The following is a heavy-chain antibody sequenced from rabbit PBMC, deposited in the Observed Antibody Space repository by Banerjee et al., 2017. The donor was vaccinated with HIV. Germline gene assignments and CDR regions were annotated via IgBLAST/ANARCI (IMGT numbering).Heavy chain of an antibody. J-gene: IGHJ6*01. V-gene: IGHV1S45*01. CDR3: ARDLAGVIGWNFGL. Sequence: QQQLVESGGGLVKPEGSLTLSCTASGFSFSNKYVMCWVRQAPGKGLEWIGCIDPDTSASTWYASWAKGRFTITKTSSTTVTLQMTSLTAADTATYFCARDLAGVIGWNFGLWGQGTLVTVS. D-gene: IGHD4-1*01. CDR1: GFSFSNKYV. CDR2: IDPDTSAST.